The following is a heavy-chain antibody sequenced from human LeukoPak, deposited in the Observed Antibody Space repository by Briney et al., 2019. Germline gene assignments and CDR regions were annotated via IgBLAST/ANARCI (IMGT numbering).Heavy chain of an antibody. V-gene: IGHV4-59*01. D-gene: IGHD3-9*01. J-gene: IGHJ4*02. Sequence: PSETLSLTCTVSGGSISSYYWNWIRQPPGKGLEWIGYIYYSGSTNYNPSLKSRVTISVDTSKNQFSLNLTSVTAADTAVYYCARGIRYFDWLLLENYYFDYWGQGTLVTVSS. CDR1: GGSISSYY. CDR3: ARGIRYFDWLLLENYYFDY. CDR2: IYYSGST.